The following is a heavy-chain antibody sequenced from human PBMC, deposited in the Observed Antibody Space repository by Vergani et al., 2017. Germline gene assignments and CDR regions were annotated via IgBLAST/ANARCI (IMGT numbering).Heavy chain of an antibody. V-gene: IGHV5-51*01. CDR3: TRHVPCGDGACLHFDH. CDR2: IYAGDSDV. CDR1: GYSITNYW. J-gene: IGHJ4*02. Sequence: EVQLVQSGAEVKKPGESLKISCQDSGYSITNYWIAWVRQRPGKGLEWMGIIYAGDSDVRYSPSFQGQVTMSVDKSLSTAYLQWSSLKASDTAIYYCTRHVPCGDGACLHFDHWGQGTQVTVSS. D-gene: IGHD2-21*01.